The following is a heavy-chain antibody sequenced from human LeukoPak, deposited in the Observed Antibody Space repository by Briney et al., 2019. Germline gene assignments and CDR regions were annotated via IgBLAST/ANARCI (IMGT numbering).Heavy chain of an antibody. J-gene: IGHJ4*02. V-gene: IGHV3-33*06. Sequence: GKSLRLSCAASGFTFSSYGMHWVRQAPGKGLEWVAVIWSDGSNIFYADSVKGRFTISRDNSKNTLYLQMNNLRVEDTAMYYCAKGVDFGGNDLEFWGQGTLVTVSS. CDR3: AKGVDFGGNDLEF. CDR1: GFTFSSYG. D-gene: IGHD4/OR15-4a*01. CDR2: IWSDGSNI.